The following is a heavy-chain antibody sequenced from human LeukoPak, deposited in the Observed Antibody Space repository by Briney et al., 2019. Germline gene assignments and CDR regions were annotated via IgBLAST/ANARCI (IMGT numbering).Heavy chain of an antibody. V-gene: IGHV3-74*01. CDR1: GFTFSSYW. CDR3: SKDLSGAHDY. Sequence: QFGGSLRLSCAASGFTFSSYWMHWVRQAPGKGLVWVSRVNTDGRTTTYADSVKGRFTISRDNAKNTLFLQMNSLRVEDTAVYYCSKDLSGAHDYWGQGTVVTVSS. J-gene: IGHJ4*02. D-gene: IGHD4-17*01. CDR2: VNTDGRTT.